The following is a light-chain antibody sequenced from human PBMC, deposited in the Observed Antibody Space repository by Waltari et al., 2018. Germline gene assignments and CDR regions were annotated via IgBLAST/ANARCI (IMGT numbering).Light chain of an antibody. CDR3: QKYDFLPAT. CDR1: QGVGKY. Sequence: EIVLTQSPGTLSLSPGERATLSCRASQGVGKYLAWYQQRPGQAPRLPLYHAAIRATGLPDRFSGSGYGTDFSLTISRLEPEDFAVYYCQKYDFLPATFGQGTTVEIK. V-gene: IGKV3-20*01. CDR2: HAA. J-gene: IGKJ1*01.